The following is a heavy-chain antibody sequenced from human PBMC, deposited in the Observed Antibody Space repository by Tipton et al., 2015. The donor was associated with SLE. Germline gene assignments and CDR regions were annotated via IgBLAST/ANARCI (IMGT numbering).Heavy chain of an antibody. D-gene: IGHD6-25*01. CDR1: GGSISSHY. V-gene: IGHV4-59*11. J-gene: IGHJ3*02. Sequence: TLSLTCTVSGGSISSHYWSWIRQPPGKGLEWIGYIYYSGSTSYNPSLKSRVTISVDTSKNQFSLKLSPVTAADTAAYYCARVGLIAAAKTFDIWGQGTMVTVSS. CDR3: ARVGLIAAAKTFDI. CDR2: IYYSGST.